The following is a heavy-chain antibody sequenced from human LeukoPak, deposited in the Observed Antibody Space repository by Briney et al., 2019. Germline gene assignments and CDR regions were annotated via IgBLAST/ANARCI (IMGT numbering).Heavy chain of an antibody. CDR1: GFTFSDYY. V-gene: IGHV3-11*04. Sequence: GGSLRLSCAASGFTFSDYYMSWIRQAPGKGLGWVSYISNSGSTIYHADFVKGRFTISRDNAKKSLYLQMNSLRSDGTAVYYCARERYYYDSSGLKFFAYWGQGTLVTVSS. CDR3: ARERYYYDSSGLKFFAY. D-gene: IGHD3-22*01. CDR2: ISNSGSTI. J-gene: IGHJ4*02.